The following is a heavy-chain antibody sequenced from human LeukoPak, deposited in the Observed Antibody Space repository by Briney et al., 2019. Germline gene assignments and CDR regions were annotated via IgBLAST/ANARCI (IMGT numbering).Heavy chain of an antibody. V-gene: IGHV1-69*05. CDR1: GGTFSSYA. D-gene: IGHD2-21*02. J-gene: IGHJ3*02. Sequence: ASVKVSCKASGGTFSSYAISWVRQAPGQGLEWMGGIIPIFGTANYAQKFQGRVTITTDESTSTAYMELSSLRSEDTAVYDCAREGVVVTAIRAFDIWGQGTMVTVSS. CDR3: AREGVVVTAIRAFDI. CDR2: IIPIFGTA.